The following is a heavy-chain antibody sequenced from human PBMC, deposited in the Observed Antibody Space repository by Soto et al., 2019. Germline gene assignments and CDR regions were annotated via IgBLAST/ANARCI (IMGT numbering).Heavy chain of an antibody. CDR2: ISAYNGNT. Sequence: QVQLVQSGAEVKKPGASVKVSCKASGYTFTSYGISWVRQAPGQGLEWMGWISAYNGNTNYAQKLQGRVTMTTDTSGGTADRELRSLRPDDTAVYYCARDTPGWYGSGSFPLLRLSVIDYWGQGTLVTVSS. D-gene: IGHD3-10*01. J-gene: IGHJ4*02. V-gene: IGHV1-18*01. CDR3: ARDTPGWYGSGSFPLLRLSVIDY. CDR1: GYTFTSYG.